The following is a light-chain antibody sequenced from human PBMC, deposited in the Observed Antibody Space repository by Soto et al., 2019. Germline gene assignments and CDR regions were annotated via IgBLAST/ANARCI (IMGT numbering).Light chain of an antibody. CDR1: SSDVGGYNY. CDR2: DVG. V-gene: IGLV2-14*01. CDR3: SLYTSSTTWV. J-gene: IGLJ3*02. Sequence: QSALTQPASVSGSPGQSITISCTGTSSDVGGYNYVSWYQQHPGKAPKLMIYDVGNRPSGVSNRFSASKSGNTASLTISGLQAEDEADYYCSLYTSSTTWVFGGGTKLTVL.